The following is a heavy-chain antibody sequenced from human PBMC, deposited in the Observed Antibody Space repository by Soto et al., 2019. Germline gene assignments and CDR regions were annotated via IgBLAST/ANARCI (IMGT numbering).Heavy chain of an antibody. V-gene: IGHV1-69*01. CDR2: IIPIVGTG. D-gene: IGHD6-13*01. J-gene: IGHJ6*02. Sequence: QVQLVQSGAEVKKPGSSVKVSCKASGGSFSSYAISWVRQAPGQGLEWMGGIIPIVGTGNYAQNFQCRVTITAGESTSTAYMELSSLRSEDTAMYYCARDLRAAGRPGMDVWGQGTTVTVSS. CDR3: ARDLRAAGRPGMDV. CDR1: GGSFSSYA.